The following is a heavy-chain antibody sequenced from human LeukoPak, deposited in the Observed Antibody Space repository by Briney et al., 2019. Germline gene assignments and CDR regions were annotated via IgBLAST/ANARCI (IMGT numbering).Heavy chain of an antibody. V-gene: IGHV3-30*02. CDR2: IRYDGSNK. J-gene: IGHJ4*02. D-gene: IGHD5-18*01. CDR1: GFTFSSYG. Sequence: SGGSLRLSCAASGFTFSSYGMHWVRQAPGKGLEWVAFIRYDGSNKYYADSVKGRFTISRDNSKNTLYLQMNSLRAEDTAVYYCAKDKGGYSGSVYQAYYFDYWGQGTLVTVSS. CDR3: AKDKGGYSGSVYQAYYFDY.